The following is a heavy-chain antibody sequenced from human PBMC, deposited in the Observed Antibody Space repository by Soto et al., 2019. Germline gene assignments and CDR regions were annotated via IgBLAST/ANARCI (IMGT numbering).Heavy chain of an antibody. CDR2: IQYRGIT. CDR1: GDSISSGGFY. J-gene: IGHJ5*02. CDR3: ARHSGCSSTSCYLGGNWFDP. Sequence: SETLSLTCTVSGDSISSGGFYWSWIRQFPGKGLEWIGFIQYRGITDYNPSLKSRVTISVDTSKNQFSLKLSSVTAADTAVYYCARHSGCSSTSCYLGGNWFDPWGQGTLVTVSS. D-gene: IGHD2-2*01. V-gene: IGHV4-39*01.